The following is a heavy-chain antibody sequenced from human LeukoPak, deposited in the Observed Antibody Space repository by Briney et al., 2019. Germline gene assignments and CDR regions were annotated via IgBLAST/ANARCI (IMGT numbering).Heavy chain of an antibody. J-gene: IGHJ4*02. CDR3: ARGKWFGESPN. V-gene: IGHV3-21*01. CDR1: GFTFSSYS. D-gene: IGHD3-10*01. Sequence: GGSLRLSCAASGFTFSSYSMNRVRQAPGKGLEWVSSISSSSYYIYYGDSVEGRFTISRDNAKNSVYLQMNSLRAEDTAVYYCARGKWFGESPNWGQGTLVTVSS. CDR2: ISSSSYYI.